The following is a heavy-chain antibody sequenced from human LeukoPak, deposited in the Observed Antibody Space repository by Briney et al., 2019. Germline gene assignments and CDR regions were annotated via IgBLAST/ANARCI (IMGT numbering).Heavy chain of an antibody. V-gene: IGHV1-2*02. CDR1: GYTFTGYY. CDR2: INPNSGGT. J-gene: IGHJ4*02. D-gene: IGHD3-22*01. CDR3: ARNFYFDSSGYYHY. Sequence: ASVKVSCKASGYTFTGYYMHWVRQAPGQGLEWMGWINPNSGGTNYAQKFQGRVTMTRDTSISTAYMELSRLESHDEVVYYCARNFYFDSSGYYHYWGQGTLVTVSS.